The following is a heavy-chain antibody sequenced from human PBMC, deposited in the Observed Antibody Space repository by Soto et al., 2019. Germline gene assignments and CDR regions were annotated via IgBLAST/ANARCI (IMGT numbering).Heavy chain of an antibody. D-gene: IGHD5-12*01. Sequence: QLQLVQSGAEVERPGASVRVSCKAYGYPFSKYGISWIRQAPGQGLEWMGGIKPDNGDTNYAQKFQGRVTMTTDTASNTAYMELRSLRADDTAVYYCATSYESGFDPWGQGTVVSVSS. CDR2: IKPDNGDT. CDR3: ATSYESGFDP. CDR1: GYPFSKYG. V-gene: IGHV1-18*04. J-gene: IGHJ5*02.